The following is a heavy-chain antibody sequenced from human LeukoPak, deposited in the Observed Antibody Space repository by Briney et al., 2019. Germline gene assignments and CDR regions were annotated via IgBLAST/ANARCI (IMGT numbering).Heavy chain of an antibody. J-gene: IGHJ3*02. V-gene: IGHV3-23*01. Sequence: PGGSLRLSCVASGFTFSSYAMNWVRQAPGKGLEWVSGISGSGDSTHYADSVQGRFTISRDNSKNTVHLQMNSLRAEDTALYYCAKDITPEMGYGWAFDIWGQGTMVTVSS. CDR1: GFTFSSYA. CDR2: ISGSGDST. CDR3: AKDITPEMGYGWAFDI. D-gene: IGHD1-14*01.